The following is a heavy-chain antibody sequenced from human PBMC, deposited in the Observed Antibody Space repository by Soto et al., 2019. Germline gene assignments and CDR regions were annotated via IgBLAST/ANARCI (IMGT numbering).Heavy chain of an antibody. D-gene: IGHD6-13*01. CDR1: GGSISSYY. V-gene: IGHV4-59*01. Sequence: QVQLQESGPGLVQPSETLSLTCTVSGGSISSYYWNWIRQPPGKGLEWIGYIHYSGSTKYNPSLKRRVKISEDTSKNQFSLKLSSVTAADTAVYYCARGRPAAGQDIFDYWGQGTLVTVSS. CDR3: ARGRPAAGQDIFDY. CDR2: IHYSGST. J-gene: IGHJ4*02.